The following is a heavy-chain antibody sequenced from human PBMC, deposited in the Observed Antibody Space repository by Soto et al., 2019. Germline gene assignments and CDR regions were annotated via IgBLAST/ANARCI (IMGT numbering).Heavy chain of an antibody. Sequence: ASVKVSCKASGGTFSNYAISWVRQAPGQGLEWMGWMIPICGTTNYAQKFQGRITMTRNASISTAYMELSSLRSEDTAVYYCARGHAEALTTFWFDPWGQGTLVTVSS. CDR2: MIPICGTT. CDR1: GGTFSNYA. J-gene: IGHJ5*02. D-gene: IGHD3-9*01. CDR3: ARGHAEALTTFWFDP. V-gene: IGHV1-8*02.